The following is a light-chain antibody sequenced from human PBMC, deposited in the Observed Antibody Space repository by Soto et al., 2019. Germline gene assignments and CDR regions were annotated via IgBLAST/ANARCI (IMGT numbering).Light chain of an antibody. CDR3: AAWDDSLSGVV. Sequence: QSVLTQPPSASGTPGQTVTISSSGSSSNIGTNYVSWYQQLPGTATKLLIYGNNQRPSGVPDRFSGSRAGTSASLAISGLRSDDEPDYYCAAWDDSLSGVVFGGGTKLTVL. V-gene: IGLV1-47*01. CDR2: GNN. CDR1: SSNIGTNY. J-gene: IGLJ3*02.